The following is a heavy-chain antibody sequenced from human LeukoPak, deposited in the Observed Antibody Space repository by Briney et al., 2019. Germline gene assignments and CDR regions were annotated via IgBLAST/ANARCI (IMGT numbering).Heavy chain of an antibody. D-gene: IGHD2-21*02. CDR3: ARTPTYCGGDCYYFDP. CDR2: IHHTGST. CDR1: GGSISSYY. V-gene: IGHV4-59*12. Sequence: SETLSLTCTVSGGSISSYYWSWIRQPPGKGLEWIGYIHHTGSTYYNPSLKSRVTISVDRSKNQFSLKLSSVTAADTAMYFCARTPTYCGGDCYYFDPWGQGTLVTVSS. J-gene: IGHJ5*02.